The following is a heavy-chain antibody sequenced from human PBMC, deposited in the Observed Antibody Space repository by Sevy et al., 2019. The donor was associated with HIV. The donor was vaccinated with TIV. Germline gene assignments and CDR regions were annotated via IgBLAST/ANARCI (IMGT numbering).Heavy chain of an antibody. CDR3: AGPILTYNNGWSYYDY. CDR2: INYSGST. J-gene: IGHJ4*02. CDR1: GASISSSGYY. D-gene: IGHD6-19*01. Sequence: SETLSLTCTVSGASISSSGYYWGWIRQPPGKGLEWIASINYSGSTFYNPSLKSRGTISADTSKNQFSLDLNSVTAADTAIYYCAGPILTYNNGWSYYDYWGQGTVVTVSS. V-gene: IGHV4-39*01.